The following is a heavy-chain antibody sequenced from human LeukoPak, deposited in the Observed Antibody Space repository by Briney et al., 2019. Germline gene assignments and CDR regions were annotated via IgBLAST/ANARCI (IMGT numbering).Heavy chain of an antibody. Sequence: GSLRLSCAASGYPFNSFWMHWVRQAPGKGLVWVSDMNEYSTTIRYADSVKGRFTISRDNAKSILYLQMNNLRAEDTAMYFCARGGVNPVDHWGQGTLVTVSS. V-gene: IGHV3-74*01. CDR2: MNEYSTTI. CDR3: ARGGVNPVDH. J-gene: IGHJ4*02. CDR1: GYPFNSFW. D-gene: IGHD1-14*01.